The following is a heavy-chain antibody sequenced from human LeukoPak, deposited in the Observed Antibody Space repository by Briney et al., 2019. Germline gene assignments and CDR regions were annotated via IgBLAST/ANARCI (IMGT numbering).Heavy chain of an antibody. V-gene: IGHV1-69*04. CDR3: ARGQRQQLVNPDAFDI. Sequence: SVKVSCKASGGTFSSYAISWVRQAPGQGLEWMGRIIPILGIANYAQKFQGRVTITADKSTSTAYMELSSLRSEDTAVYYCARGQRQQLVNPDAFDIWSQGTMVTVSS. CDR1: GGTFSSYA. D-gene: IGHD6-13*01. CDR2: IIPILGIA. J-gene: IGHJ3*02.